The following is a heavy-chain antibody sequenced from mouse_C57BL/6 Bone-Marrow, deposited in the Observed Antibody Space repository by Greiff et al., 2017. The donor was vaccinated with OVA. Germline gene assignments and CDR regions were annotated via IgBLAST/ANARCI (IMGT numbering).Heavy chain of an antibody. J-gene: IGHJ3*01. D-gene: IGHD4-1*02. V-gene: IGHV2-2*01. CDR1: GFSLTSYG. CDR2: IWSGGST. Sequence: QVPVKQSGPGLVQPSQSLSITCTVSGFSLTSYGVHWVRQSPGKGLEWLGVIWSGGSTDYNAAFISRLSISKDNSKRQVFFKMNSLQADDTAICYCARKNRSNWAWFAYWGQGTLVTVSA. CDR3: ARKNRSNWAWFAY.